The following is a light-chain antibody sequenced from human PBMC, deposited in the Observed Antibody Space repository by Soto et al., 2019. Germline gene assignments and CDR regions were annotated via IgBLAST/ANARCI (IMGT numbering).Light chain of an antibody. J-gene: IGLJ2*01. V-gene: IGLV9-49*01. CDR2: VGTGGIVG. Sequence: QSALTQPPSASASLGPSVTLTCTLSSGYGNYKVDWYQQRPGKGPRFVMRVGTGGIVGSKGDGIPDRFSVLGSDLNRFLIIKNIQEEDESDYHCGGDHGSGSKFVVVFGGGTKLTVL. CDR1: SGYGNYK. CDR3: GGDHGSGSKFVVV.